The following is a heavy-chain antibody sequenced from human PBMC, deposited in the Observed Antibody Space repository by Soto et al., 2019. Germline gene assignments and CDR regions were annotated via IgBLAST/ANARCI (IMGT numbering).Heavy chain of an antibody. D-gene: IGHD3-16*02. Sequence: SETLSLTCTVSGGSISSSSYYWGWIRQPPGKGLEWIGSIYYSGSTYYNPSLKSRVTISVDTSKNQFSLKLSSVTAADTAVYYCARRVQSVRLGELSFFDPWGQGTLVTVSS. J-gene: IGHJ5*02. CDR2: IYYSGST. CDR1: GGSISSSSYY. CDR3: ARRVQSVRLGELSFFDP. V-gene: IGHV4-39*01.